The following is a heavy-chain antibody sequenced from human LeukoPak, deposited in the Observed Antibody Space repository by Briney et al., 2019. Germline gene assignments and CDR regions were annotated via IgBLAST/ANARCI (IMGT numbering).Heavy chain of an antibody. CDR3: ARVNGVASGWLFYYFDY. CDR1: GGSFSGYY. CDR2: INHSGST. J-gene: IGHJ4*02. Sequence: PSETLSLTCAVDGGSFSGYYWSWIRQPPGKGLEWIGEINHSGSTNYNPSLKSRVTISVDTSKNQFSLKLSSVTAADTAVYYCARVNGVASGWLFYYFDYWGQGTLVTVSS. V-gene: IGHV4-34*01. D-gene: IGHD6-19*01.